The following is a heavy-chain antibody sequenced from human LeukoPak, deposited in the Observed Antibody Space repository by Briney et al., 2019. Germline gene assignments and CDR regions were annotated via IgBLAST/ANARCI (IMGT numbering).Heavy chain of an antibody. D-gene: IGHD2-2*02. CDR1: GGSIISTNW. CDR2: IYHSGST. Sequence: TASGTLSLTCAVSGGSIISTNWWSWVRQSPGKGLEWIGYIYHSGSTYYNPSLKSRVTISVDRSKNQFSLKLSSVTAADTAVYYCARVAGYCSSTSCNMPRDDAFDIWGQGTMVTVSS. V-gene: IGHV4-4*02. CDR3: ARVAGYCSSTSCNMPRDDAFDI. J-gene: IGHJ3*02.